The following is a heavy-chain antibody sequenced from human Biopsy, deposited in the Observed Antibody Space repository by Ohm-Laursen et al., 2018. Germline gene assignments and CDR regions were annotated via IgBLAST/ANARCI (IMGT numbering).Heavy chain of an antibody. CDR2: ISGGGTI. V-gene: IGHV3-11*01. J-gene: IGHJ6*02. D-gene: IGHD4-23*01. CDR3: ARDTRWSPYSMDV. Sequence: LTLTCAASGFSFSDYHMRWIRQAPGRGLEWVSYISGGGTIYYGDSMKGRITISRDNAKNSLYLQMHSLRAEDTAVYYCARDTRWSPYSMDVWGQGTTVTVSS. CDR1: GFSFSDYH.